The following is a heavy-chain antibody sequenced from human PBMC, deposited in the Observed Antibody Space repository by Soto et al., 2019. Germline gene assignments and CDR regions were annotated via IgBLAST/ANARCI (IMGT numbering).Heavy chain of an antibody. V-gene: IGHV1-18*01. CDR1: GYTFTNFG. CDR3: ASGATPIDY. Sequence: QVQLVQSGAEVKKPAASVKVSCKASGYTFTNFGISWVRQAPGQELEWMGWISAYNGNTNYAQKFQGRVTMTTDTSTSTADLELRSLRSDDTAVYYCASGATPIDYWGQGTLVTVS. J-gene: IGHJ4*02. D-gene: IGHD2-15*01. CDR2: ISAYNGNT.